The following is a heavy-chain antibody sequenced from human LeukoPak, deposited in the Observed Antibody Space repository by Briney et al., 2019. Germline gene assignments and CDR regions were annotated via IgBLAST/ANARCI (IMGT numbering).Heavy chain of an antibody. J-gene: IGHJ4*02. CDR3: ARGVRADIVVVPAAINRYYFDY. D-gene: IGHD2-2*02. Sequence: ASVKVSCKASGYTFTSYGISWVRQAPGQGLEWMGWISAYNGNTNYAQKFQGRVTITADESTSTAYMELSSLRSEDTAVYYCARGVRADIVVVPAAINRYYFDYWGQGTLVTVSS. CDR1: GYTFTSYG. V-gene: IGHV1-18*01. CDR2: ISAYNGNT.